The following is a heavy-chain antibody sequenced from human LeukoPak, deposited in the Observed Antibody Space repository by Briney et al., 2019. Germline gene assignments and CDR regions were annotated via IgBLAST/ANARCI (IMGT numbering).Heavy chain of an antibody. J-gene: IGHJ4*02. D-gene: IGHD4-11*01. CDR2: INPNSGGT. CDR1: GYPFTGYY. V-gene: IGHV1-2*02. Sequence: ASVKVSCKASGYPFTGYYVHRVRQAPGQGLEWMGWINPNSGGTNYAQKFQGRVTMTRDTSIGTAYMELNRLLCDDSAVYYCARCDYSNYVGFDYWGQGTLVTVSS. CDR3: ARCDYSNYVGFDY.